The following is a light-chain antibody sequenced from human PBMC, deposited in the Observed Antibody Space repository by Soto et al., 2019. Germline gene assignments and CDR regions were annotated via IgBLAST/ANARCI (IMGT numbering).Light chain of an antibody. V-gene: IGLV1-40*01. CDR3: QSYDSSLSTSGV. J-gene: IGLJ3*02. CDR1: SSNIGAGYD. Sequence: QAVVTQPPSVSGAPGQSVTISCTGSSSNIGAGYDVHWYQQLPGTAPKLLIYVNNNRPSGVPDRFSASKSGTSASLVITGLQAEDEADYYCQSYDSSLSTSGVFGGGTKLTVL. CDR2: VNN.